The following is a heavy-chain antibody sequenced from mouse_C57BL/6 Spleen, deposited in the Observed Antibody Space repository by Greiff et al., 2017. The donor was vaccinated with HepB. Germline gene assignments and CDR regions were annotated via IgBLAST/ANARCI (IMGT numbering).Heavy chain of an antibody. D-gene: IGHD2-4*01. CDR2: IYPGDGDT. CDR3: AREEVDYDDYAMDY. J-gene: IGHJ4*01. CDR1: GYAFSSSW. V-gene: IGHV1-82*01. Sequence: VQLQESGPELVKPGASVKISCKASGYAFSSSWMNWVKQRPGKGLEWIGRIYPGDGDTNYNVKFKGKATLTADKSSSTAYMQLSSLTSEDSAVYFCAREEVDYDDYAMDYWGQGTSVTVSS.